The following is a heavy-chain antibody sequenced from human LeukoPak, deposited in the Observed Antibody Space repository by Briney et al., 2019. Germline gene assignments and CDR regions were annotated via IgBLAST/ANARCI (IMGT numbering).Heavy chain of an antibody. J-gene: IGHJ4*02. V-gene: IGHV1-24*01. CDR3: ATDLGESLYYFDY. CDR1: GYTFTSYG. D-gene: IGHD3-10*01. CDR2: FDPEDGET. Sequence: ASVKVSCKASGYTFTSYGISWVRQAPGKGLEWMGGFDPEDGETIYAQKFQGRVTMTEDTSTDTAYMELSSLRSEDTAVYYCATDLGESLYYFDYWGQGTLVTVSS.